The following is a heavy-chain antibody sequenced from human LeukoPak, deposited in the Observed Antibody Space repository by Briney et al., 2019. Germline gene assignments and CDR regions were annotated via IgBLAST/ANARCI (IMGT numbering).Heavy chain of an antibody. V-gene: IGHV3-23*01. CDR2: IGVSGGST. D-gene: IGHD3-22*01. Sequence: SCKASGGTFSSYAISWVRQAPGKGLEWVSTIGVSGGSTFYADSVKGRFTNSRDNSKNTLYLQMNSLRVEDTAVYYCAKGYYDSTGYPLRPSFDYWGQGTLVTVSS. CDR3: AKGYYDSTGYPLRPSFDY. CDR1: GGTFSSYA. J-gene: IGHJ4*02.